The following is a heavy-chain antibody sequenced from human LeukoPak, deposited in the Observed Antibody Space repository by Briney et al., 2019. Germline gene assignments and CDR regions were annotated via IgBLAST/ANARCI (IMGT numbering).Heavy chain of an antibody. CDR2: MNPNSGNT. CDR1: GYTFTSYD. J-gene: IGHJ6*03. D-gene: IGHD3-10*01. CDR3: ARELGITMAGNYYYMDV. V-gene: IGHV1-8*01. Sequence: ASVKVSCKASGYTFTSYDINWVRQATGQGLEWMGRMNPNSGNTGYAQKFQGRVTMTRNTSISTAYMELSSLRSEDTAVYYCARELGITMAGNYYYMDVWGKGTTVTVSS.